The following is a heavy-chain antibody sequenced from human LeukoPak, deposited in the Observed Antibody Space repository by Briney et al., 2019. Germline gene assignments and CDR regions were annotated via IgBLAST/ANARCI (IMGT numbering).Heavy chain of an antibody. Sequence: PGGSLRLSCAASGFTFSSYGMHWVRQAPDKGLEWVAVISYDGSNKYYADSVKGRFTISRDNSKNTLYLQMNSLRAEDMAVYYCVKRWTGTTIGQQDYWGQGTLVTVSS. CDR2: ISYDGSNK. J-gene: IGHJ4*02. V-gene: IGHV3-30*18. CDR1: GFTFSSYG. CDR3: VKRWTGTTIGQQDY. D-gene: IGHD1-1*01.